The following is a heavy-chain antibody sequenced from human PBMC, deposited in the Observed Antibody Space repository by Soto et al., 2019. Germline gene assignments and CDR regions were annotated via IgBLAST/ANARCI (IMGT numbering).Heavy chain of an antibody. J-gene: IGHJ4*02. Sequence: GGSLRLSCAASGFTFSSYAMSWVRQAPGKGLEWVSAISGSGGSTYYADSVKDRFTISRDNSKNTLYLQMNSLRAEDTAVYYCAKRRGLWLGMDYWGQGTLGTVS. CDR3: AKRRGLWLGMDY. CDR1: GFTFSSYA. D-gene: IGHD5-18*01. CDR2: ISGSGGST. V-gene: IGHV3-23*01.